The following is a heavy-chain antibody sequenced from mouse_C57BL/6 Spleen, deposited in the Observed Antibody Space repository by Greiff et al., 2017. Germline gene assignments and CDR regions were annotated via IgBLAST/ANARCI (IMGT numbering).Heavy chain of an antibody. J-gene: IGHJ4*01. CDR2: ISSGSSTI. Sequence: DVMLVESGGGLVKPGGSLKLSCAASGFTFSDYGMPWVRQAPEKGLEWVAYISSGSSTIYYADTVKGRFTISRDNAKNTLFLQMTSLRSEDTAMYYCARRRDYAMDYWGQGTSVTVSS. CDR1: GFTFSDYG. CDR3: ARRRDYAMDY. V-gene: IGHV5-17*01.